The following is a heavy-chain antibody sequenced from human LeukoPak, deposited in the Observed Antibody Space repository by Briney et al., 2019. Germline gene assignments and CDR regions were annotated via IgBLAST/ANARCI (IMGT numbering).Heavy chain of an antibody. D-gene: IGHD3-3*01. Sequence: ASVKVSCKASGYTFTSYYMHWVRQAPGQGLEWMGIINPSGGSTSYAQKFQGRVTMTRDTSTSTVYTELSSLRSEDTAVYYCARAEPYYDFWSGYYGSGYYYGMDVWGQGTTVTVSS. CDR2: INPSGGST. J-gene: IGHJ6*02. CDR1: GYTFTSYY. V-gene: IGHV1-46*01. CDR3: ARAEPYYDFWSGYYGSGYYYGMDV.